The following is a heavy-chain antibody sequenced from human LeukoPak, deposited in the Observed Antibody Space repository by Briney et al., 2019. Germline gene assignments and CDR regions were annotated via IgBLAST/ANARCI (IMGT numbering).Heavy chain of an antibody. V-gene: IGHV3-11*06. CDR3: AIYRSYGDRDY. Sequence: PGGSLRLSCAGSGFTFSDYYMSWIREATGRGLEWVSYISSSSTYTNYADSVKGRFTISRDNAKNSLYLQMNSLRAEDTAVYYCAIYRSYGDRDYWGPGTLVTVSS. J-gene: IGHJ4*02. CDR1: GFTFSDYY. CDR2: ISSSSTYT. D-gene: IGHD4-17*01.